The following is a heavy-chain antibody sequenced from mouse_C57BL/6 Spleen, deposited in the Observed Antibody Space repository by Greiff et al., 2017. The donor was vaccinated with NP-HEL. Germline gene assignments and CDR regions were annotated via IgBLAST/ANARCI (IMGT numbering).Heavy chain of an antibody. J-gene: IGHJ4*01. D-gene: IGHD2-2*01. CDR1: GYTFTDYE. CDR3: TPMVTGYYAMDY. Sequence: QVQLQQSGAELVRPGASVTLSCKASGYTFTDYEMHWVKQTPVHGLEWIGAIDPETGGTAYNQKFKGKAILTADKSSSTAYMELRSLTSEDSAVYYCTPMVTGYYAMDYWGQGTSVTVSS. V-gene: IGHV1-15*01. CDR2: IDPETGGT.